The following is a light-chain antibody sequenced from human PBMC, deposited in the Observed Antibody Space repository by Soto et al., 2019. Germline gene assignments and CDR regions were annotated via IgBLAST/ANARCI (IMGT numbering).Light chain of an antibody. CDR3: QQYNNWPRT. V-gene: IGKV3-15*01. CDR1: QSIHTN. CDR2: GAS. Sequence: ETVMTQSEATLSVSPGERATLSCRASQSIHTNLAWYQQKPGQPPRLLIYGASTRVTGIPTRFSGSGSGTEFTLTISSLTSEDFAVYYCQQYNNWPRTFGQGPKVDIK. J-gene: IGKJ1*01.